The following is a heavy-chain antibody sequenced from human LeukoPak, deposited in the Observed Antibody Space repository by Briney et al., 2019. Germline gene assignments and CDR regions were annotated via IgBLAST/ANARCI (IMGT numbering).Heavy chain of an antibody. Sequence: PGGTLRLSCAASGFTFSSYWMHWVRQAPGKGLVWVSRINSDGSSTSYADSVKGRFTISRDNAKNTLYLQMNSLRAEDTAVYYCARDWNDIYAFDIWGQGTMVTVSS. CDR3: ARDWNDIYAFDI. V-gene: IGHV3-74*01. CDR1: GFTFSSYW. CDR2: INSDGSST. D-gene: IGHD1-1*01. J-gene: IGHJ3*02.